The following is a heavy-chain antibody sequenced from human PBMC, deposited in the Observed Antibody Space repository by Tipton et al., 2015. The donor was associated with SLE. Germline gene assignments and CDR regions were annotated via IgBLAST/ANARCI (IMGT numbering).Heavy chain of an antibody. D-gene: IGHD1-26*01. CDR3: ARHRGIVGATTDY. Sequence: TLSLTCTVSGGSLSSHYWSWIRQPPGKGLEWVGYIYYSGSTNYNPTLQSRVAIAVDTSKNQFSPKLRSVTAADTAVDYCARHRGIVGATTDYWGQGTLVTVSS. CDR1: GGSLSSHY. J-gene: IGHJ4*02. V-gene: IGHV4-59*11. CDR2: IYYSGST.